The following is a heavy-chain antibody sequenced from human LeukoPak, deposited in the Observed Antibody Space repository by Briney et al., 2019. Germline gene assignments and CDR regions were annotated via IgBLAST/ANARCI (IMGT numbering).Heavy chain of an antibody. CDR1: EFMFSAYW. CDR3: VRGTSDWRDVDY. Sequence: PGGSLRLSCAASEFMFSAYWMHWVRHAPGKGLVWVTSISPNGETTYYADSVKGRFTISRDNAKNTLYLEMNSLRGEDTGVYYCVRGTSDWRDVDYWGQGTLVYVSS. CDR2: ISPNGETT. D-gene: IGHD6-19*01. J-gene: IGHJ1*01. V-gene: IGHV3-74*01.